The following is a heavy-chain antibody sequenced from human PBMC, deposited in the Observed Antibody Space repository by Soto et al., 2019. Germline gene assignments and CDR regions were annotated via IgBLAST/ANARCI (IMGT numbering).Heavy chain of an antibody. V-gene: IGHV3-33*01. D-gene: IGHD3-10*01. CDR1: GFTFSSYG. CDR2: IWYDGSNK. CDR3: ARVNQFYGSGSYPLDY. Sequence: QVQLVESGGGVVQPGRSLRLSCAASGFTFSSYGMHWVRQAPGKGLEWVAVIWYDGSNKYYADSVKGRFTISRDNSKNTLYLQMNSLRAEDTAVYYCARVNQFYGSGSYPLDYWGQGTLVTVSS. J-gene: IGHJ4*02.